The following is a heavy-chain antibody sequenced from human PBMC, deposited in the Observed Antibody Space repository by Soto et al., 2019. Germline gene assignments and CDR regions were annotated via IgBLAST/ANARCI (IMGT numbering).Heavy chain of an antibody. D-gene: IGHD3-22*01. CDR3: ASQMYFFDSSGYFPPPI. V-gene: IGHV3-30-3*01. Sequence: GGSLRLSCSASGSAFRGYSIHWVRQAPGKGLEWITLISYDEATTFYADSVKGRFTISRDDSKNVSYLQMDSLRREDTGVYFCASQMYFFDSSGYFPPPIWGPGTLVTVSS. J-gene: IGHJ4*02. CDR1: GSAFRGYS. CDR2: ISYDEATT.